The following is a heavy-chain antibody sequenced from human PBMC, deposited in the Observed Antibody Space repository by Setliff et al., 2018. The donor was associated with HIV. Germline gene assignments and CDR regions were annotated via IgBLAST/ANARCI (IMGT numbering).Heavy chain of an antibody. CDR2: INYDEGYE. J-gene: IGHJ6*03. D-gene: IGHD1-1*01. CDR3: ARGTTGTSYYYYYMDV. V-gene: IGHV3-30*02. Sequence: GGSLRLSCAASGFTFIVHGMHWVRKAPGRGLEWVAFINYDEGYEYYADSVQGRVTISRDNSKNTVDLQMNSLRLEDKGVYYCARGTTGTSYYYYYMDVWGKGTTVTVSS. CDR1: GFTFIVHG.